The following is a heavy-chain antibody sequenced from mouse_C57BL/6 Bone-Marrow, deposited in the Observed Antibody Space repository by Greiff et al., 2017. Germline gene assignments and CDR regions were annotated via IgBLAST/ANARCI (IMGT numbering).Heavy chain of an antibody. J-gene: IGHJ3*01. CDR1: GYTFTDYY. D-gene: IGHD2-4*01. CDR2: IFPGSGST. V-gene: IGHV1-75*01. Sequence: LVESGPELVKPGASVKISCKASGYTFTDYYINWVKQRPGQGLEWIGWIFPGSGSTYYNEKFKGKATLTVDKSSSTAYMLLSSLTSEDSAVYVCASSVELYDYGFAYWGKGTLVTVSA. CDR3: ASSVELYDYGFAY.